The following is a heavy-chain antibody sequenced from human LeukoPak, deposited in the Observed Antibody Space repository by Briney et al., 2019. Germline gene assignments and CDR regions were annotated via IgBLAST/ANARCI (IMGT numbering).Heavy chain of an antibody. J-gene: IGHJ5*02. Sequence: PGGSLRLSCAASGFTFSSYSLNWVRQAPGNGLEWISYISSSGSNIDYADSVKGRFTISRDNGKNSLFLQMNSLRVEDTAVYYCARTAFDWSQVGGNWFDPWGQGTLVTVSS. D-gene: IGHD3-9*01. CDR2: ISSSGSNI. V-gene: IGHV3-48*03. CDR3: ARTAFDWSQVGGNWFDP. CDR1: GFTFSSYS.